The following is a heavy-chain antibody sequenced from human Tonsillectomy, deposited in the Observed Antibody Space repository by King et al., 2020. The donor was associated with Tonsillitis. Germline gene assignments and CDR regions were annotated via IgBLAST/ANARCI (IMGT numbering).Heavy chain of an antibody. CDR2: ISYDGSNK. CDR1: GFTFSSYG. Sequence: VQLVESGGGVVQPGRSLRLSCAASGFTFSSYGMHWVSQAPGKGLEWVAVISYDGSNKYYADSVKGRFTISRDNSKNTLYLQMNSLRAEDTAVYYCAKEWHIVVVTARPPFEYWGQGTLVTVSS. CDR3: AKEWHIVVVTARPPFEY. D-gene: IGHD2-21*02. J-gene: IGHJ4*02. V-gene: IGHV3-30*18.